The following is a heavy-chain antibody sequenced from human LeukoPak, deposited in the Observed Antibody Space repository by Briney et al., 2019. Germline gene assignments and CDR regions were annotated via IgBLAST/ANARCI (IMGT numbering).Heavy chain of an antibody. V-gene: IGHV3-33*08. CDR1: GFTFSKYW. Sequence: GGSLRLSCAASGFTFSKYWMSWVRQAPGKGLEWVAVIWYDGSNKYYADSVKGRFTISRDNSKNTLYLQMNSLRAEDTAVYYCARDQGWFDPWGQGTLVTVSS. J-gene: IGHJ5*02. CDR3: ARDQGWFDP. CDR2: IWYDGSNK.